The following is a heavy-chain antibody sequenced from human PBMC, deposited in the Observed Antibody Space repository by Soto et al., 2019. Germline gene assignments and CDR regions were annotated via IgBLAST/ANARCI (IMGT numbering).Heavy chain of an antibody. D-gene: IGHD3-22*01. V-gene: IGHV1-2*04. CDR2: INPNSGGT. CDR3: AREAIGGSGYYSDSRWSDP. Sequence: ASVKVSCKASGYTFTGYYMHWVRQAPGQGLEWMGWINPNSGGTNYAQKFQGWVTMTRDTSISTAYMELSRLRSDDTAVYYCAREAIGGSGYYSDSRWSDPWRHATLVTVPQ. CDR1: GYTFTGYY. J-gene: IGHJ5*02.